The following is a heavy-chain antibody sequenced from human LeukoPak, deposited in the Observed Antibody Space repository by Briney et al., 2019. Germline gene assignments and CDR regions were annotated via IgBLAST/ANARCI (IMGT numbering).Heavy chain of an antibody. CDR2: IKEDGSDK. D-gene: IGHD5-18*01. CDR3: ARDAGYGYDRFDY. Sequence: GGSLRPSCGASGFIISNYWMAWVRQAPGKGLEWVANIKEDGSDKNYVESMKGRYTISRDNAQNSLYLQMNRLGVEDTAVYYCARDAGYGYDRFDYWGQGTQVTGSS. V-gene: IGHV3-7*01. CDR1: GFIISNYW. J-gene: IGHJ4*02.